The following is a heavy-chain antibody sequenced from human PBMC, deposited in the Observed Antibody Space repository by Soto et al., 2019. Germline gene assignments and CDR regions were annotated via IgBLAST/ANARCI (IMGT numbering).Heavy chain of an antibody. CDR1: GYTFTSYD. CDR3: AGDQGYYYYGMDV. CDR2: MNPNSGNT. Sequence: GASVKVSCKASGYTFTSYDINWVRQATGQGLEWMGWMNPNSGNTGYAQKFQGRVTMSVDTSKNQFSLKLSSVTAADTAVYFCAGDQGYYYYGMDVWGQGTTVTVSS. J-gene: IGHJ6*02. D-gene: IGHD2-2*01. V-gene: IGHV1-8*01.